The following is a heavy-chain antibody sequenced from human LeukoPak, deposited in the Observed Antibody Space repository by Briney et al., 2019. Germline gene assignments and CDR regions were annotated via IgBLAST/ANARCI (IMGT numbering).Heavy chain of an antibody. CDR1: GGSISSSSYY. CDR3: ASFVEDTDIDAFDI. V-gene: IGHV4-39*01. D-gene: IGHD5-18*01. J-gene: IGHJ3*02. Sequence: SETLSPTCTVSGGSISSSSYYWGWIRQPPGKGLEWIGSIYYSGSTYYNPSLKSRVTISVDTSKNQFSLKLSSVTAADTAVYYCASFVEDTDIDAFDIWGQGTMVTVSS. CDR2: IYYSGST.